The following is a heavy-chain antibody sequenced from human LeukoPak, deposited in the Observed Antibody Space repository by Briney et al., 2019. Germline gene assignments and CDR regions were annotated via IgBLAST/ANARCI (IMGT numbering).Heavy chain of an antibody. CDR2: INRSGST. J-gene: IGHJ4*02. CDR3: ARGQSPTTWHTPFGC. CDR1: GFSVSNNH. D-gene: IGHD1-14*01. V-gene: IGHV4-34*01. Sequence: GSLRLSCGVSGFSVSNNHMSWVRQAPGKGLEWIGEINRSGSTNYNPSLKSRVTMSLDTSQNQFSLKLNSVTAADTAVYYCARGQSPTTWHTPFGCWGQGTLVTVSS.